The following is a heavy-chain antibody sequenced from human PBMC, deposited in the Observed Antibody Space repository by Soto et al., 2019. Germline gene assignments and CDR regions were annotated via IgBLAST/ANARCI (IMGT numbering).Heavy chain of an antibody. D-gene: IGHD4-17*01. J-gene: IGHJ4*02. Sequence: GGSLRLSCAASGFTFSDYYMSWIRQAPGKGLEWVSYISSSGSTIYYADSVKGRFTISRDNAKNSLYLQMNSLRAEDTAVYYCAPSTTVTTNFDYWGQGTLVTISS. CDR2: ISSSGSTI. CDR3: APSTTVTTNFDY. CDR1: GFTFSDYY. V-gene: IGHV3-11*01.